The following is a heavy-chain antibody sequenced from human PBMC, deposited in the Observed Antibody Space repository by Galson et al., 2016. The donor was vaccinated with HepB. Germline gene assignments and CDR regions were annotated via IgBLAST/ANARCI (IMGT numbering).Heavy chain of an antibody. Sequence: PALVKPTQTLTLTCSFSGFSLDTPGMRLSWIRQPPGEALEWLARIDWNDDDFYTTSLETRLTISKDSSKNRVVLTMTNMDPLDTATYYCARTSYSGSFFFDYWGQGILVTVSS. CDR2: IDWNDDD. J-gene: IGHJ4*02. CDR3: ARTSYSGSFFFDY. V-gene: IGHV2-70*04. CDR1: GFSLDTPGMR. D-gene: IGHD1-26*01.